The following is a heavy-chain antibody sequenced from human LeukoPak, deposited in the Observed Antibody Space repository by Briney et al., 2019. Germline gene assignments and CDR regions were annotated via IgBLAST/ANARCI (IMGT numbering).Heavy chain of an antibody. J-gene: IGHJ5*02. V-gene: IGHV3-9*01. CDR2: ISWNSGSI. Sequence: GGSLRLSCAASGFTFDHYSMHWVRQARGKGLEWVSGISWNSGSIGYADSVKGRLTISRDNAKNSLYLQMNSLRAEDTALYYCAKDIGSAVTTMWFDPWGQGTLVTVSS. CDR3: AKDIGSAVTTMWFDP. CDR1: GFTFDHYS. D-gene: IGHD4-17*01.